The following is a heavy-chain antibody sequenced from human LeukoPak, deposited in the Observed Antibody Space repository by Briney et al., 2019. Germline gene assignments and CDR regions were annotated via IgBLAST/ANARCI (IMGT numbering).Heavy chain of an antibody. J-gene: IGHJ4*02. V-gene: IGHV3-30*02. D-gene: IGHD4-17*01. CDR2: VRYDGNNP. CDR1: GFTFGSYG. CDR3: ARGSRYGDYPYYCDF. Sequence: GGSLRLSCAASGFTFGSYGMHWVRQAPGKGLDWVAFVRYDGNNPYYSASVKGRFTISRDNSKNTVLLQMNNLRLEDAAVYYCARGSRYGDYPYYCDFWGQGTLVTVSS.